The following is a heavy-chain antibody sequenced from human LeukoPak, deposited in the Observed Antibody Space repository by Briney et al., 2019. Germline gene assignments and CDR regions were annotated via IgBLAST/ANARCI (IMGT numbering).Heavy chain of an antibody. CDR1: GGSFSGYY. CDR3: ARDSTYCSSTSCYKDFDY. V-gene: IGHV4-34*01. Sequence: SETLSLTCAVYGGSFSGYYWSWIRQPPGKGLEWIGEINHSGSTNYNPSLKSRVTISVDTSKNQFSLKLSSVTAADTAVYYCARDSTYCSSTSCYKDFDYWGQGTLVTVSS. J-gene: IGHJ4*02. D-gene: IGHD2-2*02. CDR2: INHSGST.